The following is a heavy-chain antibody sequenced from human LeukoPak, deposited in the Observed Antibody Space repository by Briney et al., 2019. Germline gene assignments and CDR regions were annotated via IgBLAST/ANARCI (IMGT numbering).Heavy chain of an antibody. D-gene: IGHD6-19*01. CDR2: ISYDGSNK. Sequence: GRSLRLSCAASGFTFSSYGTHWVRQAPGKGLEWVAVISYDGSNKYYADSVKGRFTISRDNSKNTLYLQMNSLRAEDTAVYYCAKVAVPTAGTPHFDYWGQGTLVTVSS. V-gene: IGHV3-30*18. CDR1: GFTFSSYG. J-gene: IGHJ4*02. CDR3: AKVAVPTAGTPHFDY.